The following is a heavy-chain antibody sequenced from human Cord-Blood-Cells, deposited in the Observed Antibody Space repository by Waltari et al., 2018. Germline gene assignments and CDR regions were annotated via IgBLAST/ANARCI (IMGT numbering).Heavy chain of an antibody. J-gene: IGHJ6*02. CDR1: GGPISSSNW. Sequence: QVQLQESGPGLVKPSGTLSLTCAVSGGPISSSNWWSWVRQPPGKGLEWIGEIYHSGSTNYNPSLKSRVTISVDKSKNQFSLKLSSVTAADTAVYYCASHGSGDYYYYYGMDVWGQGTTVTVSS. CDR3: ASHGSGDYYYYYGMDV. CDR2: IYHSGST. V-gene: IGHV4-4*02. D-gene: IGHD4-17*01.